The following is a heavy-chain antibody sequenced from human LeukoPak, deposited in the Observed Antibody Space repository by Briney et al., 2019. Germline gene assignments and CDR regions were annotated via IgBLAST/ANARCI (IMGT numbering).Heavy chain of an antibody. Sequence: SETLSLTCAVYGGSFSGYYWSWIRQPPGKGLEWIGEINHSGSSNYNPSLKSRVTISVDTSKNQFSLKLSSVTAADTAVYYCARDEAEYGCYPFCYWGQGTLVTVSS. CDR2: INHSGSS. J-gene: IGHJ4*02. CDR1: GGSFSGYY. D-gene: IGHD5-12*01. V-gene: IGHV4-34*01. CDR3: ARDEAEYGCYPFCY.